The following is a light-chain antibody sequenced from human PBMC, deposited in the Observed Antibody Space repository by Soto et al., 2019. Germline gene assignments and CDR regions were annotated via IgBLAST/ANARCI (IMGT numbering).Light chain of an antibody. V-gene: IGKV3-11*01. CDR3: QQRRSWPWT. Sequence: EIVLTQSPGTLSLSPGERATLSCRASSSVSASLAWYQQKPGQAPRLLIYDASNRAAGIPARFTGSGSGTDFTLTINSLEPEDFAVYYCQQRRSWPWTFGQGTKVEIK. CDR2: DAS. J-gene: IGKJ1*01. CDR1: SSVSAS.